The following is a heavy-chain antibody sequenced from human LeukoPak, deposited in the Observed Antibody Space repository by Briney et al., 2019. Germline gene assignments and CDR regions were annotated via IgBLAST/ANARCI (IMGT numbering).Heavy chain of an antibody. CDR1: GFTFSSYG. V-gene: IGHV3-33*01. Sequence: TGRSLRLSCAASGFTFSSYGMHWVRQAPGKGLEWVAVIWYDGSNKYYADSVKGRFAISRGNSKNTLYLQMNSLRAEDTAVYYCARAASYYDSSGYFGYWGQGTLVTVSS. J-gene: IGHJ4*02. CDR3: ARAASYYDSSGYFGY. CDR2: IWYDGSNK. D-gene: IGHD3-22*01.